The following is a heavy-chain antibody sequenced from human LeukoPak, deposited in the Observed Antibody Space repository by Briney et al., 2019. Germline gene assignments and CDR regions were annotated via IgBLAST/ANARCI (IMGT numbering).Heavy chain of an antibody. Sequence: GGSLRLSCAASGFTVSSNYMSWVRQAPGKGLEWVSVIYSGGSTYYADSVKGRFTISRDNAKNSLYLQMNSLRAEDTAVYYCASVFLSSSWYDFDYWGQGTLVTVSS. J-gene: IGHJ4*02. CDR2: IYSGGST. CDR1: GFTVSSNY. V-gene: IGHV3-66*01. CDR3: ASVFLSSSWYDFDY. D-gene: IGHD6-13*01.